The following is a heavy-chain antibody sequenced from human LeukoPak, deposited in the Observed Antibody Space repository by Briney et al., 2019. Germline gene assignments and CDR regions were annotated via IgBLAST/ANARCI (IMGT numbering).Heavy chain of an antibody. J-gene: IGHJ4*02. CDR1: GFIFSNAW. CDR3: TTDGSLRYFDH. CDR2: IKSKTDGGTT. V-gene: IGHV3-15*01. Sequence: SGGSLRLSCAASGFIFSNAWMSWVRQAPGKGLEWVGRIKSKTDGGTTDYAAPVKGRFTISRDDSKNTLYLQMNSLKTEDTAVYYCTTDGSLRYFDHWGQGTLVTVSS. D-gene: IGHD3-9*01.